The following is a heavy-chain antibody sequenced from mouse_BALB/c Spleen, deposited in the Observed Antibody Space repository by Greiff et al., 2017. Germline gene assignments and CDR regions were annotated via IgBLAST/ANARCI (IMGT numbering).Heavy chain of an antibody. CDR1: GFNIKDYY. V-gene: IGHV14-1*02. CDR2: IDPENGNT. Sequence: EVQLQESGAELVRPGALVKLSCKASGFNIKDYYMHWVKQRPEQGLEWIGWIDPENGNTIYDPKFQGKASITADTSSNTAYLQLSSLTSEDTAVYYCARGGGITVVFAYWGQGTLVTVSA. J-gene: IGHJ3*01. D-gene: IGHD2-4*01. CDR3: ARGGGITVVFAY.